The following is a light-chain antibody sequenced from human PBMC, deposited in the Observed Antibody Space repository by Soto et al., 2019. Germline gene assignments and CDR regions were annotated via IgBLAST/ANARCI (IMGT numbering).Light chain of an antibody. V-gene: IGLV2-14*01. CDR3: SSYTTSSTYV. J-gene: IGLJ1*01. CDR1: SSDVGLYDY. CDR2: EVN. Sequence: QSALTQPPSVSGSPGQSITISCTGSSSDVGLYDYVSWYQQYPGRAPKLIIYEVNGRPSGVPTRFSGSKSGNTASLTISGLQAEDEADYYCSSYTTSSTYVFGTGTKLTVL.